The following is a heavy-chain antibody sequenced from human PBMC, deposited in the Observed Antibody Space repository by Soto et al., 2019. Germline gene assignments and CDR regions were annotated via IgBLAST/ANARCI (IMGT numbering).Heavy chain of an antibody. CDR3: ARGGVPAAMSY. CDR2: INSDGSNT. V-gene: IGHV3-74*01. J-gene: IGHJ4*02. Sequence: EVQLVESGGGLVQPGGSLRLCCAASGFTFSSFWMHWVRQAPGEGLVWVSRINSDGSNTNYADSVKGRFTISRDNAKNTLYLQMNSLRAEDTAVYYCARGGVPAAMSYWGQGTLVTVSS. D-gene: IGHD2-2*01. CDR1: GFTFSSFW.